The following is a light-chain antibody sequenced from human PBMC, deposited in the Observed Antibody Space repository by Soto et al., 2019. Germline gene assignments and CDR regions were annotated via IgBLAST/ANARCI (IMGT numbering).Light chain of an antibody. J-gene: IGKJ2*03. V-gene: IGKV1-33*01. Sequence: DIHMTQSPSSLSASIGDRVIITCQASRDISTYLNWYQQKPGQAPKLLIHDAANLETGVPSRFSASGSGTEFTLTIRSLQPEDIATYYCQQYEILASFGQGTKLEIK. CDR1: RDISTY. CDR3: QQYEILAS. CDR2: DAA.